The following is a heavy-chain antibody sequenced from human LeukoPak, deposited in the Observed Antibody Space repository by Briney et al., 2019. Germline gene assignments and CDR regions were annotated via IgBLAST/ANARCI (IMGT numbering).Heavy chain of an antibody. Sequence: GGSLRLSCAVSGITLSNYGMSWVRQAPGKGLEWVANIKQDGSEKYYVDSVKGRFTISRDNAKNSLYLQMNSLRAEDTAVYYCARDSSGWTYYFDYWGQGTLVTVSS. CDR2: IKQDGSEK. CDR1: GITLSNYG. V-gene: IGHV3-7*01. D-gene: IGHD6-19*01. CDR3: ARDSSGWTYYFDY. J-gene: IGHJ4*02.